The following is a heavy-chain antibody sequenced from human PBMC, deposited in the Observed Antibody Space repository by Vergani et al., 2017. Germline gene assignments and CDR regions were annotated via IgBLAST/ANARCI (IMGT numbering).Heavy chain of an antibody. J-gene: IGHJ3*02. D-gene: IGHD3-22*01. CDR1: GYTFTSYG. CDR3: AKDLHYYDSSGGDAFDI. CDR2: ISAYNGNT. Sequence: QVQLVQSGAEVKKPGASVKVSCKASGYTFTSYGISWVRQAPGQGLEWMGWISAYNGNTNYAQKLQGRVTMTTDTSTSTAYMELRSLRSDDTAVYYCAKDLHYYDSSGGDAFDIWGQGTMVTVSS. V-gene: IGHV1-18*01.